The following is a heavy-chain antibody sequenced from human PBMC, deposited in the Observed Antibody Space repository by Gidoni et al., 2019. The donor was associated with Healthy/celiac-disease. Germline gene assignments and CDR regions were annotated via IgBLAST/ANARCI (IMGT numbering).Heavy chain of an antibody. Sequence: QVQLVESGGGVVQPGRCLRRSCAASGVTFSSYAMHWVRQAPGQGLELVAVISYDGSNKYYADSVKGRFTISRDNSKNTLYLQMNSLRAEDTAVYYCARDHRQSARHGDYGYWGQGTLVTVSS. CDR2: ISYDGSNK. D-gene: IGHD4-17*01. CDR1: GVTFSSYA. J-gene: IGHJ4*02. CDR3: ARDHRQSARHGDYGY. V-gene: IGHV3-30-3*01.